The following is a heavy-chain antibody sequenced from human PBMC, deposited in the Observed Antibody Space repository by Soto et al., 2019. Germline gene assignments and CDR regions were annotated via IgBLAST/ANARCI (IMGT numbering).Heavy chain of an antibody. Sequence: GGSLRLSCAGSGFPFSSYAMSWVRQAPEKGLEWVSALRDSGVSPYYAGSVKGRFTISRDNSKNTLYLQMDSLRVEDTALYYCAKMTSESYGRNYGMDVWGQGTTVTVSS. CDR2: LRDSGVSP. V-gene: IGHV3-23*01. CDR3: AKMTSESYGRNYGMDV. J-gene: IGHJ6*02. CDR1: GFPFSSYA. D-gene: IGHD5-18*01.